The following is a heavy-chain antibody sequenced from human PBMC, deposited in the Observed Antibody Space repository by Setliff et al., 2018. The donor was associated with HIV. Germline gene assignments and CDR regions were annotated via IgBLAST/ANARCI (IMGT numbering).Heavy chain of an antibody. Sequence: LRLSCAASGFTFSRYAMTWVRQAPGKGLEWVAYISAGSSLIYYVESVKGRFTISRDNAKNSLYLQMNTLRTEDTAVYYCARDSGTVGADDYWGQGTLVTVSS. CDR2: ISAGSSLI. D-gene: IGHD1-26*01. J-gene: IGHJ4*02. CDR3: ARDSGTVGADDY. CDR1: GFTFSRYA. V-gene: IGHV3-48*01.